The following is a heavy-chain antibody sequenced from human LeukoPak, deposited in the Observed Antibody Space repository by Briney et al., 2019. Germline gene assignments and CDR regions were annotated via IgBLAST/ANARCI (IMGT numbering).Heavy chain of an antibody. CDR3: GRYRVGNYAVHDPFDM. CDR1: GDSISSHY. Sequence: SESLSLTCYVAGDSISSHYGGWIRQPGGRGLGWLGRIYTSAKPNYSPTFKSRATISIDRSKNQFSLNLPAVTAAATAVYYCGRYRVGNYAVHDPFDMGGEGTMDTVS. CDR2: IYTSAKP. D-gene: IGHD1-7*01. V-gene: IGHV4-59*10. J-gene: IGHJ3*02.